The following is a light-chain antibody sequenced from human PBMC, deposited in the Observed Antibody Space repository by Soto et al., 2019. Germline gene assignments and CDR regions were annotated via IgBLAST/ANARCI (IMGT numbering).Light chain of an antibody. CDR1: QSISSW. CDR3: QQSYTTPIT. J-gene: IGKJ5*01. Sequence: VDRVTITCRTSQSISSWLAWYQQKPGKAPNLLVYAASSLQSGVPSRFTGSGSGTDFTLTISSLQPEDFATYFCQQSYTTPITFGQGTRLEIK. V-gene: IGKV1-39*01. CDR2: AAS.